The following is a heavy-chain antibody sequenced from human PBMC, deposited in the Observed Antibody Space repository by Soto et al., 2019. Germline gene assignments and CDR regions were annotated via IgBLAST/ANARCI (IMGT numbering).Heavy chain of an antibody. J-gene: IGHJ6*02. CDR2: IYYSGST. D-gene: IGHD1-26*01. Sequence: QVRLQESGPGLVKPSETLSLSCLVSGDSVGNGPYYWSWIRQSPGEGLAWIAYIYYSGSTNVNPSLESRVNISIDMSKNQFFLELRSVTAADAAVYFCARVGSSCHSGGCYYYYGLGVWGQGTTGAISS. V-gene: IGHV4-61*01. CDR1: GDSVGNGPYY. CDR3: ARVGSSCHSGGCYYYYGLGV.